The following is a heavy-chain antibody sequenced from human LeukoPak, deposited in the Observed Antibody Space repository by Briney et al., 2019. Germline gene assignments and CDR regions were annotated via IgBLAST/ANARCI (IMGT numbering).Heavy chain of an antibody. V-gene: IGHV3-30*18. CDR2: ISYDGSNK. Sequence: PGGSLRLSCAASGFTFSNYNMNWVRQAPGKGLEWVAVISYDGSNKYYADSVKGRFTISKNTLYLQMNSLRAEDTAVYYCAKAAEKFATYYYYGMDVWGKGTTVTVSS. CDR1: GFTFSNYN. CDR3: AKAAEKFATYYYYGMDV. D-gene: IGHD3-10*01. J-gene: IGHJ6*04.